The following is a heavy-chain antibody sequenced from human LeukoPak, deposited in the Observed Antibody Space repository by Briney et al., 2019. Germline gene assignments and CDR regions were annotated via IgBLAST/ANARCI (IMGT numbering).Heavy chain of an antibody. D-gene: IGHD4-17*01. V-gene: IGHV3-7*01. Sequence: RGSLRLSCAASGFTFSSYWMSWVRQAPGKGLEWVANIKQDGSQKYYVDSVKGRFTISRDNAKNSLYLQMNSLRAEDTAVYYCARMGPHDYGDYFDYWGQGTLVTVSS. CDR2: IKQDGSQK. CDR1: GFTFSSYW. J-gene: IGHJ4*02. CDR3: ARMGPHDYGDYFDY.